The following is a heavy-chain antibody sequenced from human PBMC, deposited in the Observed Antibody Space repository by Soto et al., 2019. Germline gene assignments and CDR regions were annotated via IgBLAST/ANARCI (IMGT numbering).Heavy chain of an antibody. CDR1: GDSIRGVGY. V-gene: IGHV4-31*03. D-gene: IGHD2-15*01. CDR2: IASSGST. CDR3: ARSVVAGTVTPSDWFDP. Sequence: SETLSLTCTVSGDSIRGVGYWSWIRQSPGRGLEWIGCIASSGSTYYNPALNNRISLSLDTAQNQFSLKLLSVTAADTAIYYGARSVVAGTVTPSDWFDPWGQGTLVTVSS. J-gene: IGHJ5*02.